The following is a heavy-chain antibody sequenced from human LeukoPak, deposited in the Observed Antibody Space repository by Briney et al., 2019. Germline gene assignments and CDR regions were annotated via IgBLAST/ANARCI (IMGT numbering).Heavy chain of an antibody. CDR1: GFTFSSYG. V-gene: IGHV3-23*01. J-gene: IGHJ4*02. Sequence: PGRSLRLSCAASGFTFSSYGMHWVRQAPGKGLEWVSAIRTSGSTYYADSVKGRFTISRDNPKNTLYLQMNSLRGEDTAVYYCAKPERYGTTWYGRVDYWGQGTLVTVSS. D-gene: IGHD6-13*01. CDR2: IRTSGST. CDR3: AKPERYGTTWYGRVDY.